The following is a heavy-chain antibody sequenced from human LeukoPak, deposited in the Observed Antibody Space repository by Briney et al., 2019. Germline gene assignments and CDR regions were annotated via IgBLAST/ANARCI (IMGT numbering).Heavy chain of an antibody. V-gene: IGHV1-8*01. Sequence: ASVKVSCKASGCTFTSYDINWVRQATGQGLEWMGWMNPNSGNTGYAQKFQGRVTMTRNTSISTAYMELSSLRSEDTAVYYCARGHDSSGYYFYYYYYMDVWGKGTTVTISS. J-gene: IGHJ6*03. D-gene: IGHD3-22*01. CDR1: GCTFTSYD. CDR2: MNPNSGNT. CDR3: ARGHDSSGYYFYYYYYMDV.